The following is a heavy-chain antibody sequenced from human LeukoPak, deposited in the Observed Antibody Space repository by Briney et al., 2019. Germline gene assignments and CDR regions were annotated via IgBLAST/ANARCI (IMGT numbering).Heavy chain of an antibody. CDR2: IYHSGST. Sequence: SETLSLTCAVSGYSISSGYYWGWIRQPPGKGLEWIGSIYHSGSTYYNPSLKSRVTISVDTSKNQFSLKLSSVTAADTAVYYCARRKSSGYYDWWGPGTLVTVSS. J-gene: IGHJ4*02. CDR3: ARRKSSGYYDW. D-gene: IGHD3-22*01. CDR1: GYSISSGYY. V-gene: IGHV4-38-2*01.